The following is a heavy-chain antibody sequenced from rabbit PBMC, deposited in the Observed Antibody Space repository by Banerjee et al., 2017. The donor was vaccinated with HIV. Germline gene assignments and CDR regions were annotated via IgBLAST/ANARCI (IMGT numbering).Heavy chain of an antibody. D-gene: IGHD4-1*01. V-gene: IGHV1S45*01. CDR1: GFSFSDRDV. Sequence: QEQLVESGGGLVQPEGSLTLTCKASGFSFSDRDVMCWVRQAPGKGLEWIACINAATAKPVYATWAKGRFTISRTSSTTVTLRMTSLTAADRATYFCARVSETSGWGEDLWGPGTLVTVS. CDR2: INAATAKP. J-gene: IGHJ4*01. CDR3: ARVSETSGWGEDL.